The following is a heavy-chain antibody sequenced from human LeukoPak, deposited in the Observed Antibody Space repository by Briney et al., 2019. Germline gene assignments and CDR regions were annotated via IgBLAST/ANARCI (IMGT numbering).Heavy chain of an antibody. V-gene: IGHV3-30*18. D-gene: IGHD6-13*01. CDR1: GFTFSSYG. CDR2: ISYDGSNK. Sequence: GGSLRLSCAASGFTFSSYGMHWVRQAPGKGLEWVAVISYDGSNKYYADSVKGRFTISRDNSKNTLYLQMNSLRAEDTAVYYCAKQGVAGTFDYWGQGTLVTVSS. CDR3: AKQGVAGTFDY. J-gene: IGHJ4*02.